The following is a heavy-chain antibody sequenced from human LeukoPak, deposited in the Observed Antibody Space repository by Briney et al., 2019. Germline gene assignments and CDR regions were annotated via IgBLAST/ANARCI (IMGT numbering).Heavy chain of an antibody. V-gene: IGHV3-23*01. CDR2: ISGSGGST. CDR1: GFTFSSYG. D-gene: IGHD2-15*01. Sequence: SGGSLRLSCAASGFTFSSYGMHWVRQAPGKGLEWVSAISGSGGSTYYADSVKGRFTISRDNSKNTLYLKMNSLRAEDTAVYYCAKDRGFLGIVVVVAARDAFDVWGQGTMVTVSS. CDR3: AKDRGFLGIVVVVAARDAFDV. J-gene: IGHJ3*01.